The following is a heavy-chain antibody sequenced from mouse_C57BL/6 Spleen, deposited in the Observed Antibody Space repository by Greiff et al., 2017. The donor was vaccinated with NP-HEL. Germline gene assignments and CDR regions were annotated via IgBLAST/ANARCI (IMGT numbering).Heavy chain of an antibody. J-gene: IGHJ2*01. Sequence: EVQLVESGGGLVKPGGSLKLSCAASGFTFSSYAMSWVRQTPEKRLEWVATISDGGSYTYYPDNVKGRFTISRDNAKNNLYLQMSHLKSEDTAMYYCARGGLGRDFDYWGQGTTLTVSS. V-gene: IGHV5-4*01. CDR3: ARGGLGRDFDY. CDR1: GFTFSSYA. D-gene: IGHD4-1*01. CDR2: ISDGGSYT.